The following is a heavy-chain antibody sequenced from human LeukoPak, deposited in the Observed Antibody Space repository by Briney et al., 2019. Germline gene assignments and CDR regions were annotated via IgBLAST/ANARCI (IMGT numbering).Heavy chain of an antibody. CDR3: AKEGYYDSSGYYHDAFDI. J-gene: IGHJ3*02. CDR1: GFTFSSYA. Sequence: GGSLRLSCAASGFTFSSYAMSWVRQAPGKGLEWVSTISNSDGSTYYADSVKGRFTISRDNSKNTLYLQMNSLRAEDTAVYYCAKEGYYDSSGYYHDAFDIWGQGTMVTVSS. V-gene: IGHV3-23*01. D-gene: IGHD3-22*01. CDR2: ISNSDGST.